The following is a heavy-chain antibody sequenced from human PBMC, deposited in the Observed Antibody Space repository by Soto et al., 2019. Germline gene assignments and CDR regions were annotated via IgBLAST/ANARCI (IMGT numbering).Heavy chain of an antibody. CDR1: EFSLSTYS. CDR2: ISTRSDV. V-gene: IGHV3-21*03. CDR3: AREKTAWPLAYGLEV. D-gene: IGHD2-21*02. Sequence: VGSLRLSCTASEFSLSTYSMNWVRQAPGKGLEWVSSISTRSDVYYADSVKGRFTIARDNAKNSLSLQMNSLSAEDTGVYYCAREKTAWPLAYGLEVWGQGTTVTVSS. J-gene: IGHJ6*02.